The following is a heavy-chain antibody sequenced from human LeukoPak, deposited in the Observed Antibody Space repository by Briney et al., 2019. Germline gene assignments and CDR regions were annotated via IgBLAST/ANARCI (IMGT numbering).Heavy chain of an antibody. V-gene: IGHV3-30*04. D-gene: IGHD3/OR15-3a*01. Sequence: PGGSLRLSCAASGFTFSSYSMHWVRQAPGKGLEWLTIISYHGSNQEYTDSVKGRFTISRDNSKNTLSLQMNSLKTEDTAVYFCARSPERLGQGYLDSWGQGTLVTVSS. CDR3: ARSPERLGQGYLDS. J-gene: IGHJ4*02. CDR2: ISYHGSNQ. CDR1: GFTFSSYS.